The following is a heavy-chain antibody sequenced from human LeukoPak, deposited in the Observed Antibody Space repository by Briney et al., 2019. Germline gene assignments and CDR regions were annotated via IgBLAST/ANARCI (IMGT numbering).Heavy chain of an antibody. CDR3: ARRGIDY. CDR1: GYTFTSYG. V-gene: IGHV1-18*01. J-gene: IGHJ4*02. D-gene: IGHD3-16*01. CDR2: INTYNGDT. Sequence: GASVKVSCKASGYTFTSYGISWVRQAPGQGLEWMGWINTYNGDTNYIQKFQVRVTVTTDTSTTTAYMELRRLRSDDTAVYYCARRGIDYWGQGTLVTVSS.